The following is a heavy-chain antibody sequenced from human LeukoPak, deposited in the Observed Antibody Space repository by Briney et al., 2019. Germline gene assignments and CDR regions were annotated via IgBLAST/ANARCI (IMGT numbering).Heavy chain of an antibody. CDR1: GFTFSSYW. Sequence: GGSLRLSCAASGFTFSSYWMHWVRQAPGKGLVWVSRINSDGSSTSYADSVKGRFTISRDNAKNTLYLQMNSLRAEDTAVYYCARCGYRSAYGWGGGYYYYFMDVWGNGTTVAVSS. CDR2: INSDGSST. D-gene: IGHD5-18*01. V-gene: IGHV3-74*01. J-gene: IGHJ6*03. CDR3: ARCGYRSAYGWGGGYYYYFMDV.